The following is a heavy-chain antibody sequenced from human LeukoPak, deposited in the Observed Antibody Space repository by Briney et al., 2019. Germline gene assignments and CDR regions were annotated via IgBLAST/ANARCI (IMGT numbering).Heavy chain of an antibody. V-gene: IGHV4-34*01. CDR1: GGSFGGYY. CDR3: ASRRGSVCWFDP. D-gene: IGHD3-10*01. J-gene: IGHJ5*02. CDR2: INHSGST. Sequence: SETLSLTCAVYGGSFGGYYWSWIRQPPGKGLEWIGEINHSGSTNYNPSLKSRVTISVDTSKNQYSLKLSSVTAADTAVYYCASRRGSVCWFDPWGQGTLVTVSS.